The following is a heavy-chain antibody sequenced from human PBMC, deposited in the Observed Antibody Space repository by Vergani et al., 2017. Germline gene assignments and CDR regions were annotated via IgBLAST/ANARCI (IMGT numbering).Heavy chain of an antibody. V-gene: IGHV3-7*01. CDR3: ARNPGGTNGICLN. D-gene: IGHD2-8*01. CDR1: GFTFINYW. CDR2: IKQDGSEK. J-gene: IGHJ4*02. Sequence: EVQLMESGGGLVQPGGSLRLSCAASGFTFINYWMSWVRQAPGKGLEWVANIKQDGSEKYYVDSVKGRFTISRDNAKNSLYLQMNSLRAEDAAVYYCARNPGGTNGICLNWGQGTLVTVSS.